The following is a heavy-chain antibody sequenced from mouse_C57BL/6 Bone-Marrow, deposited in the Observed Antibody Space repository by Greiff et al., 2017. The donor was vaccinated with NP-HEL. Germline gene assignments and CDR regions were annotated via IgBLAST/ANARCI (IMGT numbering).Heavy chain of an antibody. V-gene: IGHV1-54*01. J-gene: IGHJ3*01. D-gene: IGHD2-2*01. CDR1: GYAFTNYL. Sequence: QVQLKESGAELVRPGTSVKVSCKASGYAFTNYLIGWVKQRPGQGLEWIGVINPGSGGTNYNEKFKGKATLTADKSSSTAYMQLSSLTSEDSAVYFCARRRTYGYLAYWGQGTLVTVSA. CDR2: INPGSGGT. CDR3: ARRRTYGYLAY.